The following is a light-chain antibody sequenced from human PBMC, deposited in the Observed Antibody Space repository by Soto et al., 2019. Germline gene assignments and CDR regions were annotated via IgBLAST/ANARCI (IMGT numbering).Light chain of an antibody. CDR1: QDISTL. J-gene: IGKJ4*01. CDR3: QQADRFPLA. CDR2: GAS. V-gene: IGKV1D-12*01. Sequence: DIQMTQSPSSVSASIGDTVTITCRASQDISTLLAWYQQKPGKAPNLLIYGASTLESGVPSRFSGRGSGTDFTLTISSLQPEEFATYFCQQADRFPLAFGGGTKVEIK.